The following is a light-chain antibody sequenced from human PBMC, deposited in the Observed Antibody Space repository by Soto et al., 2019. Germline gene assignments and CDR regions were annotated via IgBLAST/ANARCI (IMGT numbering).Light chain of an antibody. CDR3: QQYYSYPT. Sequence: AIRMTQSPSSLSASTGDRVTITCRASQGISSYLAWYQQKPGKAPKLLIYAASTLKSGVPSRFSGSGSGTDFTLTNSCLQSEDFATYYCQQYYSYPTFGQGTKLEIK. V-gene: IGKV1-8*01. J-gene: IGKJ2*01. CDR2: AAS. CDR1: QGISSY.